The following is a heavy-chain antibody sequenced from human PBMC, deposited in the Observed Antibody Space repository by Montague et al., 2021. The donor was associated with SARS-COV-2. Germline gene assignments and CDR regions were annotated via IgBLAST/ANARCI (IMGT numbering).Heavy chain of an antibody. D-gene: IGHD3-10*01. CDR3: ARDMFRGPPDYMDV. V-gene: IGHV3-30-3*01. CDR1: GFPFSTSP. CDR2: ISYDGIVT. J-gene: IGHJ6*03. Sequence: SLRLSCAASGFPFSTSPMHWVRQAPGKGLDWVAVISYDGIVTKYADSVRGRFTISRGTSNNTLFLQIDSLRPDDTAVYYCARDMFRGPPDYMDVWGRGTTVIVSS.